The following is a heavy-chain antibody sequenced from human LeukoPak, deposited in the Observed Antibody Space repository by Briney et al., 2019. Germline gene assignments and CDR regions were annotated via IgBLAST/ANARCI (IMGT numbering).Heavy chain of an antibody. CDR3: AKVETSGGANCYALDY. CDR1: GFTFSSYW. CDR2: INSDGSST. J-gene: IGHJ4*02. Sequence: PGGSLRLSCAASGFTFSSYWMHWIRQAPGKGLVWVSRINSDGSSTSYADSVKGRFTISRDNAKNTLYLQMNSLSAEDTAVYYCAKVETSGGANCYALDYWGQGTLVTVSS. D-gene: IGHD2-2*01. V-gene: IGHV3-74*01.